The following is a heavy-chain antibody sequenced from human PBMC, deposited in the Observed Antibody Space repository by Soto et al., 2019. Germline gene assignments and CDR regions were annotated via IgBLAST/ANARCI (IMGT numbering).Heavy chain of an antibody. CDR1: SGSVTSGSYY. J-gene: IGHJ6*02. CDR2: INYSGST. Sequence: QLRLQESGPGPVEPSAALSLSCTVSSGSVTSGSYYWTWIRQPPGKRMEWIGYINYSGSTNYQPSIKSRVTMSVDTSKTQVPLKLSSVTAADTAVYYCARDRGYSSSLTNGGMDVWGQGTTVTVSS. CDR3: ARDRGYSSSLTNGGMDV. D-gene: IGHD6-13*01. V-gene: IGHV4-61*01.